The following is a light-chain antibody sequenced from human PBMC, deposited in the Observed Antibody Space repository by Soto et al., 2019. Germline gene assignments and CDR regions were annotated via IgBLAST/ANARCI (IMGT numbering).Light chain of an antibody. J-gene: IGKJ4*01. CDR2: AAS. CDR3: LLDYSFPRT. V-gene: IGKV1-6*02. CDR1: QGIRND. Sequence: ASEVTLATSSLCASVGTRVIITCRAHQGIRNDLSWYQQKPGKAPKLLTHAASSLQSGVPSRFSGTGSGTDFTLTISSLQPEDFATFSCLLDYSFPRTVGRGTKVDIK.